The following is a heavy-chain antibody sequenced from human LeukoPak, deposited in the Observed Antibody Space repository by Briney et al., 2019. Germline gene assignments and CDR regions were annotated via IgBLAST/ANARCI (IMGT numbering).Heavy chain of an antibody. D-gene: IGHD1-26*01. V-gene: IGHV5-51*01. Sequence: GESLKISCKGSGYSFTTYSIGWVRQMPGKGLEWMGIIYPGDSITRYSPSFQGQVIISADKSINTAYLQWTSLKASDTAIYYCARHGRGSYYYMDVWGKGTSVTVSS. CDR3: ARHGRGSYYYMDV. CDR1: GYSFTTYS. J-gene: IGHJ6*03. CDR2: IYPGDSIT.